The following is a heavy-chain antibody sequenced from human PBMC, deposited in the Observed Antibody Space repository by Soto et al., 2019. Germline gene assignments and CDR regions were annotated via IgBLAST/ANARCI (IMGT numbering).Heavy chain of an antibody. CDR2: IYHSGST. CDR1: GGSISSSNW. V-gene: IGHV4-4*02. Sequence: KPSETLSLTCAVSGGSISSSNWWSWVRQPPGKGLEWIGEIYHSGSTNYNPSLKSRVTISVDKSKNQFSLKLSSVTAADTAVYYCATTSRTYYGDSNWFDPWGQGTLVTVSS. CDR3: ATTSRTYYGDSNWFDP. J-gene: IGHJ5*02. D-gene: IGHD4-17*01.